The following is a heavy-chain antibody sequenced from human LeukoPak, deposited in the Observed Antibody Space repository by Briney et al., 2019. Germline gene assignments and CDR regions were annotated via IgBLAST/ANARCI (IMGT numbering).Heavy chain of an antibody. D-gene: IGHD1-26*01. J-gene: IGHJ4*02. CDR2: INPSGGSK. CDR1: RYTFTNYY. Sequence: ASVKVSCKASRYTFTNYYMHGVGQAPGQGLEWMGIINPSGGSKSYAQKFHGRVTMTRDTSTSTVYMELSSLSSEDTAVYYCARTRSGSYLNFWDYWGQGTLVTVSS. V-gene: IGHV1-46*01. CDR3: ARTRSGSYLNFWDY.